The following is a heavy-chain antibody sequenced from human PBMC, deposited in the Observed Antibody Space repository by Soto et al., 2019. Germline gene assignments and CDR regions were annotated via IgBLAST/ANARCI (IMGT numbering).Heavy chain of an antibody. V-gene: IGHV3-15*01. J-gene: IGHJ5*01. CDR3: ATVYCATNSCYAPFYS. CDR2: IKTNSDGGTV. Sequence: GGSLRLSCAASGFTFSNAWMSWVRQAPGKGLEWIGRIKTNSDGGTVDYASPVKGRFTISRDDSKSMLYLDLNSLKTEDTGVYFCATVYCATNSCYAPFYSRAKRTLVPISS. CDR1: GFTFSNAW. D-gene: IGHD2-8*01.